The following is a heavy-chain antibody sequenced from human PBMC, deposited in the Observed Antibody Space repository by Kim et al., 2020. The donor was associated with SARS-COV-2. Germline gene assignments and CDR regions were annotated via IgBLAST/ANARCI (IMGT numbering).Heavy chain of an antibody. J-gene: IGHJ6*02. D-gene: IGHD5-18*01. CDR3: TTDQAMVTSYYYGMDV. V-gene: IGHV3-15*01. Sequence: GGSLRLSCAASGFTFSNAWMSWVRQAPGKGLEWVGRIKSKTDGGTTDYAAPVKGRFTISRDDSKNTLYLQMNSLKTEDTAVYYCTTDQAMVTSYYYGMDVWGQGTTVTVSS. CDR2: IKSKTDGGTT. CDR1: GFTFSNAW.